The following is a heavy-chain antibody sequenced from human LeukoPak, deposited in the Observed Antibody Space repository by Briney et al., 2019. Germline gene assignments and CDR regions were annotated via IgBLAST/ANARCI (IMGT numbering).Heavy chain of an antibody. CDR2: ISSSGTYI. J-gene: IGHJ4*02. CDR3: ARGVGNFRYYFDY. Sequence: PGGSLRLSCAASGFTFSSYAMNWIRQTPGKELEWVSSISSSGTYIYYADLLEGRFTISRDNAKNSLYLQMNSLRAEDTAVYYCARGVGNFRYYFDYWGQGTLVTVSS. V-gene: IGHV3-21*01. CDR1: GFTFSSYA. D-gene: IGHD2/OR15-2a*01.